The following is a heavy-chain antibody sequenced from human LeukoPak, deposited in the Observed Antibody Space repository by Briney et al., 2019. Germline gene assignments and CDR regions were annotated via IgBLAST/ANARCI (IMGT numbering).Heavy chain of an antibody. Sequence: GGSLRLSCAASGFTFSRYGMHWVRQAPGKGLEWVAFIRYDGSNKYYADSVKGRFTISRDNSKNTLYLQMNSLRAEDTAVYYCAKPHGIFGPYYFDYWGQGTLVTVSS. CDR3: AKPHGIFGPYYFDY. CDR1: GFTFSRYG. V-gene: IGHV3-30*02. CDR2: IRYDGSNK. J-gene: IGHJ4*02. D-gene: IGHD3-3*01.